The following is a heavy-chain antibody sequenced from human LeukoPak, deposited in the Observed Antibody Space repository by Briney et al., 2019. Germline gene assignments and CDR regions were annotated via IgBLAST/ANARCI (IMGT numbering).Heavy chain of an antibody. V-gene: IGHV3-23*01. D-gene: IGHD3-10*01. CDR1: GFTFSSYA. J-gene: IGHJ4*02. Sequence: PGGSLRLSCAASGFTFSSYAMTWVRQAPGKGLECVSAISGSGDDTYYADSVKGRFTISRDNSKITVYLQMNSLRAEDTAVYYCAKPHYSGSGSYSREDFWGQGTLVTASS. CDR3: AKPHYSGSGSYSREDF. CDR2: ISGSGDDT.